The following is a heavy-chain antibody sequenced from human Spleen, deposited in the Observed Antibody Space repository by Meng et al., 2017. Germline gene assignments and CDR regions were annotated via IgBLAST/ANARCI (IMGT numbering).Heavy chain of an antibody. Sequence: GSLRLSCGVSYFSISSGYQWAWIRQPPGKGLEWIGSVFHSGNTYYNPSLKSRATISVDTSKNQFFLRLTSVTAADTAVYYCARSHNDGYLLLDCWGQGTLVTVSS. CDR3: ARSHNDGYLLLDC. CDR2: VFHSGNT. V-gene: IGHV4-38-2*01. J-gene: IGHJ4*02. D-gene: IGHD5-18*01. CDR1: YFSISSGYQ.